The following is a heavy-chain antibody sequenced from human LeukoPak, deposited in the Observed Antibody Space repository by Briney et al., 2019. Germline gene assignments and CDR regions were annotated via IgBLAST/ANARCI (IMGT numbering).Heavy chain of an antibody. CDR3: ARDVGSSSSVFDY. V-gene: IGHV3-23*01. CDR1: GFTFSSYA. CDR2: ISGSGGST. Sequence: GGSLRLSCAASGFTFSSYAMSWVRQAPGKGLEWVSAISGSGGSTYYADSVKGRFTISRDNSKNTLYLQMSSLRAEDTAVYYCARDVGSSSSVFDYWGQGTLVTVSS. D-gene: IGHD6-13*01. J-gene: IGHJ4*02.